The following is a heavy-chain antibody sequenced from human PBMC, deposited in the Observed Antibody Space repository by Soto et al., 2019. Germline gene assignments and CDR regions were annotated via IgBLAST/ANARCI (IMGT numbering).Heavy chain of an antibody. CDR3: ARGLPLWFGELPRGSWFDP. D-gene: IGHD3-10*01. Sequence: PGGSLRLSCAASGFTFSSYSMNWVRQAPGKGLEWVSYISSSSSTIYYADSVTGRFTISRDNAKNSLYLQMNSLRDEDTAVYYCARGLPLWFGELPRGSWFDPWGQGTLVTVSS. V-gene: IGHV3-48*02. CDR1: GFTFSSYS. J-gene: IGHJ5*02. CDR2: ISSSSSTI.